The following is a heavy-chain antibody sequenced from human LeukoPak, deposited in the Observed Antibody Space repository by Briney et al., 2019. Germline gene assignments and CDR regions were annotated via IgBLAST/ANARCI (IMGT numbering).Heavy chain of an antibody. CDR3: ARVPAATADMDY. V-gene: IGHV4-30-4*01. D-gene: IGHD2-2*01. CDR2: IYYSGST. CDR1: GGSISSGDYY. Sequence: PSQTLSLTCTVSGGSISSGDYYWSWIRQPPGKGLEWIGYIYYSGSTYYNPSLKSRVTISVDTSKNQFSLKLSSVTAADTAVYYCARVPAATADMDYWGQGTLVTVSS. J-gene: IGHJ4*02.